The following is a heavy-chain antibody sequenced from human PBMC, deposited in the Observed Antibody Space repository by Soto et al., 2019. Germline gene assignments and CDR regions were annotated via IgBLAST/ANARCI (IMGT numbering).Heavy chain of an antibody. CDR1: GYTFTSYG. J-gene: IGHJ3*02. Sequence: ASVKVSCKASGYTFTSYGISWVRQAPGQGLEWMGWISAYNGNTNYAQKFQGRVTITADTSTSTAYMELRSLFSEDTAVYYCARGHEYGGNSDAFDIWGQGTVVTVSS. V-gene: IGHV1-18*01. CDR3: ARGHEYGGNSDAFDI. D-gene: IGHD4-17*01. CDR2: ISAYNGNT.